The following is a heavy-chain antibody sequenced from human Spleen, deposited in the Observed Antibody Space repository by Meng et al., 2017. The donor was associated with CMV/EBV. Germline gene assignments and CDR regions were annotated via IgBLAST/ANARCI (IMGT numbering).Heavy chain of an antibody. V-gene: IGHV4-30-4*01. CDR2: IYYSGST. CDR1: GDSFNSPDYY. Sequence: QVQLKGSGPGMVKPSPTLSLTCTVSGDSFNSPDYYWSWIRQPPEKGLEWIGYIYYSGSTYYNPSLKSRVSISGDTSNKQFSLKLTSVTAADTAVYYCARSPYSGSALPFFDYWGQGSLVTVSS. CDR3: ARSPYSGSALPFFDY. J-gene: IGHJ4*02. D-gene: IGHD1-26*01.